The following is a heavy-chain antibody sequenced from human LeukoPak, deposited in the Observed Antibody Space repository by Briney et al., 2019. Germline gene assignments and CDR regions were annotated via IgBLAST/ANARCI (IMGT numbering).Heavy chain of an antibody. V-gene: IGHV3-21*01. D-gene: IGHD5-24*01. Sequence: PGGSLRLSCAASGFTFSSYSMNWVRQAPGKGLEWVSSISKSSSFIYYADSVRGRFTISRDNAKNSLYLQMNGLRAEDAAMYYCAREESRRWLQSDSDAFDIWGQGTMVTVSS. J-gene: IGHJ3*02. CDR2: ISKSSSFI. CDR1: GFTFSSYS. CDR3: AREESRRWLQSDSDAFDI.